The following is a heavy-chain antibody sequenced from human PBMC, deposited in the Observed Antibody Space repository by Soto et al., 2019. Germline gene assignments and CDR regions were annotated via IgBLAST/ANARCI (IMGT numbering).Heavy chain of an antibody. CDR1: GFTFSSYA. J-gene: IGHJ6*02. D-gene: IGHD3-3*01. V-gene: IGHV3-30-3*01. CDR2: ISYDGSNK. Sequence: SLRLSCAASGFTFSSYAMHWVRQAPGKGLEWVAVISYDGSNKYYADSVKGRFTISRDNSKNTLYLQMNSLRAEDTAVYYCASRAFGVVIIESYYGMDVWGQGTTVTVSS. CDR3: ASRAFGVVIIESYYGMDV.